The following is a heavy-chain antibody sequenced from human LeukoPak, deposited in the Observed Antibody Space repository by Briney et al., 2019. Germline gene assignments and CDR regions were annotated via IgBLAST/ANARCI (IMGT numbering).Heavy chain of an antibody. CDR2: INHSGST. V-gene: IGHV4-34*01. CDR3: ARGRVDSSGYTGFDP. CDR1: SGSFSGYY. Sequence: SETLSLTCAVYSGSFSGYYWSWIRQPPGKGLEWIGEINHSGSTNYNPSLKSRVTISVDTSKNQFSLKLSSVTAADTAVYYCARGRVDSSGYTGFDPWGQGTLVTVSS. J-gene: IGHJ5*02. D-gene: IGHD3-22*01.